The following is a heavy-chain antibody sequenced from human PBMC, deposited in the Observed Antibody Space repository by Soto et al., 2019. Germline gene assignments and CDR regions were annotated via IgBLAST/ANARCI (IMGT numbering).Heavy chain of an antibody. V-gene: IGHV3-30*18. CDR1: GFTFSSYC. J-gene: IGHJ6*04. CDR2: ISYDGSNK. CDR3: AKTLRYSSRGSCYRMEF. D-gene: IGHD3-9*01. Sequence: PGGSMRLSCAASGFTFSSYCIHWVRQAPCKGLEWVAVISYDGSNKYYADSVKGRFTISRDNSKNTLYLQIESLRAEDAALYYYAKTLRYSSRGSCYRMEFCGKGSTV.